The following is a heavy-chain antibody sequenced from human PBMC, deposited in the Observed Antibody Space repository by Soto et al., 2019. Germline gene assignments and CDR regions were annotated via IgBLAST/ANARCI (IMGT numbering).Heavy chain of an antibody. V-gene: IGHV3-21*01. J-gene: IGHJ4*02. CDR3: ARVVYYDSSGYQY. CDR2: ISGSSSYI. CDR1: GFTFSSYN. D-gene: IGHD3-22*01. Sequence: KPGGSLRLSCAASGFTFSSYNMNWVRQAPGKGLEWVSSISGSSSYIYYADSVKGRFTISRDNAKNSLYLQMNSLRAEDTAVYYCARVVYYDSSGYQYWGQGTLVTVSS.